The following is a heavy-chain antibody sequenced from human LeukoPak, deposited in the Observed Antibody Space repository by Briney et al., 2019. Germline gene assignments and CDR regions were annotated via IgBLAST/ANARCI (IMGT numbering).Heavy chain of an antibody. CDR2: INPRGGST. D-gene: IGHD6-25*01. Sequence: ASVKVSCKASGYTFTTYYMHWMRQAPGQGPEWMGIINPRGGSTDYSQKFQGRITMTSDTSTSTVYMQLSSLRSDNTAVYFCARVGSAAATADYWGQGTLVTVSS. V-gene: IGHV1-46*01. CDR3: ARVGSAAATADY. J-gene: IGHJ4*02. CDR1: GYTFTTYY.